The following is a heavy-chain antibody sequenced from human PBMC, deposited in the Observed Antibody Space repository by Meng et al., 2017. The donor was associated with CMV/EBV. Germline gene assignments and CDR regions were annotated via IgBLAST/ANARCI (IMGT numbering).Heavy chain of an antibody. CDR1: GFTFSSYA. CDR3: AKVGSTSAYYYYGMDV. Sequence: GGSLRLSCAASGFTFSSYAMSWVRQAPGKGLEWVSAISGSGGSTYYADSVKGRFTTSRDNSKNTLYLQMNSLRAEDTAVYYCAKVGSTSAYYYYGMDVWGQGTTVTVSS. J-gene: IGHJ6*02. CDR2: ISGSGGST. V-gene: IGHV3-23*01. D-gene: IGHD2-2*01.